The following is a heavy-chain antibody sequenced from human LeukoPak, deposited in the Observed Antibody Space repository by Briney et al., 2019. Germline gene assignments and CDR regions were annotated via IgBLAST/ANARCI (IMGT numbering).Heavy chain of an antibody. CDR2: INPSGGST. CDR1: GYTFTRYY. CDR3: ARAQSDFDY. V-gene: IGHV1-46*01. Sequence: ASVKVSCKASGYTFTRYYIHWVRQAPGQGLEWMGIINPSGGSTNYAQKFQGRVTVTRDTSTSTVYMELSSLRSEDTAVYYCARAQSDFDYWGQGTLVTVSS. J-gene: IGHJ4*02.